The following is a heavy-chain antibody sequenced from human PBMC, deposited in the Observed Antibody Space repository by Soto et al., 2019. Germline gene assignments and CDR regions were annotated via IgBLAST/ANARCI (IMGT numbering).Heavy chain of an antibody. V-gene: IGHV3-21*01. Sequence: PGGSLRLSCAASGFTFSSYSMNWVRQAPGKGLEWVPSISSSSSYIYYADSVKGRFTISRDNAKNSLYLQMNSLRAEDTAVYYCARDRPLGIVVVPAAPRGDYYGMDVWGQGTTVTVS. CDR1: GFTFSSYS. J-gene: IGHJ6*02. CDR2: ISSSSSYI. D-gene: IGHD2-2*01. CDR3: ARDRPLGIVVVPAAPRGDYYGMDV.